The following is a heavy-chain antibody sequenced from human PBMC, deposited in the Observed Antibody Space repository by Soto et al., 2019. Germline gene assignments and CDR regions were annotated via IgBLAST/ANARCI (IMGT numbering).Heavy chain of an antibody. CDR1: GGTFSSYA. V-gene: IGHV1-69*01. Sequence: QVQLVQSGAEVKKPGSSVKVSCRASGGTFSSYAVSWVRQAPGQGLEWMGVIIPLVGSPKYAHKFQGRVTMNADDSATTAYMELTSLRSDYTAVYYCASESSSPNYYYDGVAVLGQGTAVTVSS. J-gene: IGHJ6*02. CDR2: IIPLVGSP. D-gene: IGHD2-2*01. CDR3: ASESSSPNYYYDGVAV.